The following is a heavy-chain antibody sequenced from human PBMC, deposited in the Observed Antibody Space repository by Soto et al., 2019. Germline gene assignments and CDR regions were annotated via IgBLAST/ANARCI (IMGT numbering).Heavy chain of an antibody. Sequence: PSETLSRTCAVSGGSFTRNNWWTWVRQPPGQGLEWIGEIYRTGSTNYNPSLKSRVTISLDKSENQFSLKVTSLTAADTAVYYCASRDPGTSVDYWGQGTLVTV. D-gene: IGHD1-1*01. CDR2: IYRTGST. V-gene: IGHV4-4*02. CDR1: GGSFTRNNW. CDR3: ASRDPGTSVDY. J-gene: IGHJ4*02.